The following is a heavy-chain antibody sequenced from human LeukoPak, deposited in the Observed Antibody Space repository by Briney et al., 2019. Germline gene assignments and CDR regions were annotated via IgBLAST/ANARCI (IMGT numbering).Heavy chain of an antibody. CDR3: ARGPHFYGSGSYEYSYYYYYYGMDV. V-gene: IGHV4-34*01. CDR1: GGSFSGYY. J-gene: IGHJ6*04. CDR2: INHKGAT. Sequence: PSETLSLTCAVYGGSFSGYYWTWVRQPPGKGLEWIGEINHKGATNYNPSLKSRVTISLDTSKNQFSLKLSSVTAADTAVYYCARGPHFYGSGSYEYSYYYYYYGMDVWGKETAVTVSS. D-gene: IGHD3-10*01.